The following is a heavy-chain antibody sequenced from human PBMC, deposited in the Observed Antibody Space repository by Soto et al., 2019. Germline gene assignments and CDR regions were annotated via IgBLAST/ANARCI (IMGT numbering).Heavy chain of an antibody. V-gene: IGHV1-69*12. Sequence: QVQLVQSGAEVKKPGSSVKVSCKASGGTFSSYAISWVRQAPGQGLEWMGGIIPIFGTANYAQKFQGRVTITADESTSTAYMELSSLRSEDTALYYCARAGGTVTTYYYYGMDVWGQGTTVTVSS. J-gene: IGHJ6*02. CDR2: IIPIFGTA. CDR1: GGTFSSYA. CDR3: ARAGGTVTTYYYYGMDV. D-gene: IGHD4-4*01.